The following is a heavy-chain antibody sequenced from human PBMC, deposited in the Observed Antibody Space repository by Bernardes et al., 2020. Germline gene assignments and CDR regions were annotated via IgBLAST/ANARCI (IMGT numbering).Heavy chain of an antibody. V-gene: IGHV3-64D*06. CDR1: GFTFSSYA. CDR2: ISSNGGST. J-gene: IGHJ3*02. Sequence: GGSLRLSCSASGFTFSSYAMHWVRQAPGKGLEYVSAISSNGGSTYYADSVKGRFTISRDNSKNTLYLQMSSLRAEDTAVYYCVKGRPMAWTMVRGVITPDAFDIWGQGTMVTVSS. CDR3: VKGRPMAWTMVRGVITPDAFDI. D-gene: IGHD3-10*01.